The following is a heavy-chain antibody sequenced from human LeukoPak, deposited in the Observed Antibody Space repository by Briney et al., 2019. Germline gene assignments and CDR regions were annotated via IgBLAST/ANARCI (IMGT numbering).Heavy chain of an antibody. CDR3: ARERFRDYSDFLDAFDV. CDR1: GGSFSGYY. J-gene: IGHJ3*01. CDR2: INHSGST. D-gene: IGHD4-11*01. V-gene: IGHV4-34*01. Sequence: SETLSLTCAVYGGSFSGYYWSWIRQPPGKGLEWIGEINHSGSTNYNPSLQSRVTISVDTSKNQFSLKLSSVTAADTAVYYCARERFRDYSDFLDAFDVWGQGTMVTVSS.